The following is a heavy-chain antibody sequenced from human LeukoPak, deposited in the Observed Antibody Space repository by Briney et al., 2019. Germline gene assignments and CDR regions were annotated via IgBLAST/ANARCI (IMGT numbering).Heavy chain of an antibody. CDR2: IYYSGST. D-gene: IGHD3-3*01. CDR3: ARNYDFWSGHDAFDI. CDR1: GGSISSYY. Sequence: SETLSLTCTVSGGSISSYYWSWIRQPPGKGLEWIGYIYYSGSTNYNPSLKSRVTISVDTSKNQFSLKLSSVTAADTAVYYCARNYDFWSGHDAFDIWGQGTMVTVSS. J-gene: IGHJ3*02. V-gene: IGHV4-59*01.